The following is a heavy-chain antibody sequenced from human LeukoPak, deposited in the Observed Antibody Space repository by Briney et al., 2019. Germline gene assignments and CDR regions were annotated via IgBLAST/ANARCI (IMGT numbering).Heavy chain of an antibody. CDR1: GYSFTSYW. CDR2: IYPGDSDT. CDR3: ASYSVVVVAATRAFDI. Sequence: GESLKISCKGSGYSFTSYWIGWVRQMPGKGLEWMGIIYPGDSDTRYSPSFQGQVTISADKSISTAYLQWSSLKASDTAMYYCASYSVVVVAATRAFDIWGQGTMVTVSS. V-gene: IGHV5-51*01. J-gene: IGHJ3*02. D-gene: IGHD2-15*01.